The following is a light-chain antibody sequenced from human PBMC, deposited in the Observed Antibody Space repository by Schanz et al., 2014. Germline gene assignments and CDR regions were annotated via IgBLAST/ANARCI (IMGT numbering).Light chain of an antibody. Sequence: DIQMTQSPSSLSASVGDRVTITCRASQGISKYLAWYQQKPGKVPKLLIYGASTLQSGVPSRFSGSGSGTAFTLTISSLQPDDFATYLCQQYKSPPWTFGQGTKVEIK. J-gene: IGKJ1*01. CDR2: GAS. CDR3: QQYKSPPWT. V-gene: IGKV1-27*01. CDR1: QGISKY.